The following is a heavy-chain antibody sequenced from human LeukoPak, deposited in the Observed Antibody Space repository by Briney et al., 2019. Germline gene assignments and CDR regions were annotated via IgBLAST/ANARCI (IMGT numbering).Heavy chain of an antibody. Sequence: SETLSLTCTVSGGSISGWYWSWIRQPPGKELEWIGYIYGSGYTNYNPSLKSRVTMSIATSKNHFSLKLTSVTAADTATYYCARETSLAGFASGLGFNYWGQGILVTVSS. J-gene: IGHJ4*02. D-gene: IGHD6-19*01. CDR1: GGSISGWY. CDR2: IYGSGYT. V-gene: IGHV4-59*01. CDR3: ARETSLAGFASGLGFNY.